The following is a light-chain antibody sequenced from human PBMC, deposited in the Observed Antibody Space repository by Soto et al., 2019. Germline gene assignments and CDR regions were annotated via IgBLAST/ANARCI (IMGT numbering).Light chain of an antibody. CDR1: QSVSSY. CDR2: DAS. J-gene: IGKJ2*01. Sequence: EIVLTQSPATLSLSPGERATLSCRASQSVSSYLAWYQQKPGQAPRLLIYDASSSATGVPGRFSGSGSGTEFTLTISRLESEDFAVYYCQHYGNSPYTFGQGTKLEI. V-gene: IGKV3-20*01. CDR3: QHYGNSPYT.